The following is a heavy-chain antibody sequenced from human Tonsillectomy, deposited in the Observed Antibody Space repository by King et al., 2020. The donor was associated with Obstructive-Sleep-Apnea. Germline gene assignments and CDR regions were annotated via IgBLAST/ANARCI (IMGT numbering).Heavy chain of an antibody. CDR3: AREAFTYYFDY. CDR1: GFSFSSYA. CDR2: ISYDGSNK. Sequence: VQLVESGGGVVQPGRSLRLSCAASGFSFSSYAMHCVRQAPGKGLEWVAVISYDGSNKYYADSVKGRFTISRDNSKNTLYLQMNSLRAEDTAVYYCAREAFTYYFDYWGQGTLVTVSS. D-gene: IGHD2/OR15-2a*01. J-gene: IGHJ4*02. V-gene: IGHV3-30-3*01.